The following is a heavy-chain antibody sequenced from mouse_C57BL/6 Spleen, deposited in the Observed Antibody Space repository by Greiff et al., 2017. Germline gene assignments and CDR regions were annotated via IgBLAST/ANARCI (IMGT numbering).Heavy chain of an antibody. V-gene: IGHV1-15*01. CDR2: IDPEPGGT. D-gene: IGHD2-5*01. Sequence: QVQLQQSGAELVRPGASVTLSCKASGYTFTDYEMHWVKQTPVHGLEWIGAIDPEPGGTAYNQKFKGKAILTADKSSSTAYMELRSLTSEDSAVDYCTRAYSNQGYFDYWGQGTTLTGSS. CDR1: GYTFTDYE. CDR3: TRAYSNQGYFDY. J-gene: IGHJ2*01.